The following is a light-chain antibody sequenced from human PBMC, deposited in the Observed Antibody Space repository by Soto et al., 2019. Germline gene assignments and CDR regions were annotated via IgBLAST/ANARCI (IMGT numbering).Light chain of an antibody. CDR1: QSISSW. V-gene: IGKV1-5*03. CDR2: KAS. J-gene: IGKJ4*01. CDR3: QQYNSDPLT. Sequence: DIQMTQSPSTLSASVGDRVTITCRASQSISSWLAWYQQKPGKAPKLLIYKASILESGVPSRFSGSGSGTEFTLTISSLQPDDFATYYCQQYNSDPLTFGGGTTVEI.